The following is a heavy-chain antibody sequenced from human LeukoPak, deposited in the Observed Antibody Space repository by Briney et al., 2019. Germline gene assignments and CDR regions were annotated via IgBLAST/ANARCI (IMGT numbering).Heavy chain of an antibody. CDR3: AELGITMIGGV. D-gene: IGHD3-10*02. V-gene: IGHV3-21*01. CDR2: IGFTTSYI. CDR1: GFTFNSHS. Sequence: GGSLRLSCVASGFTFNSHSMNWVRQTPGKGGLGWVASIGFTTSYIYYADSVKGRFTISRDNAKNSLFLQMNSLRADDTAVYYCAELGITMIGGVWGKGTTVTISS. J-gene: IGHJ6*04.